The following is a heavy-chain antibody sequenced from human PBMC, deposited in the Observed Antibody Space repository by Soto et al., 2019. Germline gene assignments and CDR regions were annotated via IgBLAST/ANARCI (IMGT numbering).Heavy chain of an antibody. J-gene: IGHJ6*02. CDR3: ARSSGVPAANAGGMDV. D-gene: IGHD2-2*01. CDR1: GGSFSGYY. CDR2: INHSGST. V-gene: IGHV4-34*01. Sequence: SETLSLTCAVYGGSFSGYYWSWIRQPPGKGLEWIGEINHSGSTNYNPSLKSRVTISVDTSKNQFSLKLSSVTAADTAVYYCARSSGVPAANAGGMDVWGQGTTVTVSS.